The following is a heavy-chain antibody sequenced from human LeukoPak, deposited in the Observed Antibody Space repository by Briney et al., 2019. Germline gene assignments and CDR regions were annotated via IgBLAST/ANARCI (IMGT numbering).Heavy chain of an antibody. J-gene: IGHJ4*02. CDR3: AGSRGWYASGRYYFDY. Sequence: PSETLSLTCTVSAGSISSSTYDWTWIRQPPGKGLELIGTMSYGGNTYYSPSLTSRVTISVDTSKNQFSLSLNSVTAADTAVYYCAGSRGWYASGRYYFDYWGQGTLVTVSS. CDR2: MSYGGNT. D-gene: IGHD6-19*01. V-gene: IGHV4-39*01. CDR1: AGSISSSTYD.